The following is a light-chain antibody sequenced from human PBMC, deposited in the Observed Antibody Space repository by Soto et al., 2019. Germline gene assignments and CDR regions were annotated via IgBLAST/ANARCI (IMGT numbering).Light chain of an antibody. CDR2: NTN. J-gene: IGLJ3*02. CDR3: LLYYGGSWV. V-gene: IGLV7-43*01. Sequence: QAVVTQEPSLTVSPGGTVTLTCASSTGAVTTGYYPSWFQHKPRHAPRALIYNTNDKHSWTPARLSGSLLGDKAALTLSGVQPEDEAEYYCLLYYGGSWVFGGGTKLTVL. CDR1: TGAVTTGYY.